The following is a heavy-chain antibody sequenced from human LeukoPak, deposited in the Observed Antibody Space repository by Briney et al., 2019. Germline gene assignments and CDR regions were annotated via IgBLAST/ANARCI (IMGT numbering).Heavy chain of an antibody. V-gene: IGHV3-73*01. D-gene: IGHD5-18*01. CDR2: IRSKANSYAT. CDR3: TRRGYSYGYSGIFDY. CDR1: GFTFSGSA. Sequence: GGSLRLSCAASGFTFSGSAMHWVRQASGKGLEWVGRIRSKANSYATAYAASVKGRFTISRDDSKNTAYLQMNSLKAEDTAVYYCTRRGYSYGYSGIFDYWGQGTLVTVSS. J-gene: IGHJ4*02.